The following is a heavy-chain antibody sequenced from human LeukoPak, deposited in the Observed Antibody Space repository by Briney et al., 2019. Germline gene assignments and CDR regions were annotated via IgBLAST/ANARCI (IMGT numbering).Heavy chain of an antibody. D-gene: IGHD5-12*01. CDR3: TNQVVATINYYGMDV. V-gene: IGHV3-30-3*01. CDR2: ISYDGSNK. J-gene: IGHJ6*02. Sequence: GSLRLSCAASGFTFSSYAMHWVRQAPGKGLEWVAVISYDGSNKYYADSVKGRFTISRDNSKNTLYLQMNSLRAEDTAVYYCTNQVVATINYYGMDVWGQGTTVTVSS. CDR1: GFTFSSYA.